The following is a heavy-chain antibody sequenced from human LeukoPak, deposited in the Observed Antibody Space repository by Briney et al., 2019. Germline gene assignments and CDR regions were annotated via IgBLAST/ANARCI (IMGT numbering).Heavy chain of an antibody. D-gene: IGHD2-2*01. CDR2: ISGSGGTT. J-gene: IGHJ3*02. CDR1: GFTFNSYA. V-gene: IGHV3-23*01. CDR3: AKMGVGSIYDAFDI. Sequence: GGSLRLSCAVSGFTFNSYAMGWVRQAPGKGLECVSAISGSGGTTYYTDSVKGRFTISKDNSKNTLWLLISSLRAEDTALYFCAKMGVGSIYDAFDIWGQGTMVTVSS.